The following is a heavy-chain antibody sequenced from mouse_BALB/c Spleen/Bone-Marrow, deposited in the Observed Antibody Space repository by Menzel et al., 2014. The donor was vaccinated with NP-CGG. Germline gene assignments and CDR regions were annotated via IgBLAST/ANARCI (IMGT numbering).Heavy chain of an antibody. V-gene: IGHV1-31*01. Sequence: VQLQQPGPELVKPGASVKISCKASGYSFTGYYMHWVKQSHVKSLEWIGRINPFIGATSYSQNFKDKASLTVDKSSSTAYMELHSLTFEDSAVYYCARSRYVPMDYWDQGTSVTVSS. CDR1: GYSFTGYY. CDR2: INPFIGAT. CDR3: ARSRYVPMDY. J-gene: IGHJ4*01.